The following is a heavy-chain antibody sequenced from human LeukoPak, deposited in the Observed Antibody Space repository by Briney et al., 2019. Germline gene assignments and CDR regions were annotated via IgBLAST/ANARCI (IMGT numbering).Heavy chain of an antibody. V-gene: IGHV4-38-2*01. D-gene: IGHD3-22*01. Sequence: PSETLSLTCAVSGYSISSGYYWGWIRQPPGKGLEWIGSICHSGSTYYNPSLKSRVTISVDTSKNQFSLKLSSVTAADTAVYYCAIGREYYYDSSGYGAFDIWGQGTMVTVSS. CDR2: ICHSGST. CDR1: GYSISSGYY. J-gene: IGHJ3*02. CDR3: AIGREYYYDSSGYGAFDI.